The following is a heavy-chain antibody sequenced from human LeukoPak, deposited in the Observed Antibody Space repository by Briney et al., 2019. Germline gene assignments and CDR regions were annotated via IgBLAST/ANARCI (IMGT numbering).Heavy chain of an antibody. CDR1: GFTFSSCW. J-gene: IGHJ4*02. Sequence: TGGSLRLSCAASGFTFSSCWMSWVRQAPGKGLEWVANIKQDGSEKYYVDSVKGRFTISRDNAKNSLYLQMNSLRAEDTAVYYCARAEYSSGWDYFDYWGQGTLVTVSS. D-gene: IGHD6-19*01. CDR3: ARAEYSSGWDYFDY. CDR2: IKQDGSEK. V-gene: IGHV3-7*01.